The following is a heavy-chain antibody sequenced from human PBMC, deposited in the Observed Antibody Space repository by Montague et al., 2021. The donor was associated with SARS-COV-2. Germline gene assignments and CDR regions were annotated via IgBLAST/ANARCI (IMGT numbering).Heavy chain of an antibody. V-gene: IGHV4-39*01. J-gene: IGHJ6*03. CDR2: IHYSGST. D-gene: IGHD3-3*01. Sequence: SETLSLTCTVSGASISGSNYYWGWIRQPPGKGLEWIGTIHYSGSTYYKPSLKSRVTTSLDTSKNQFSLKLSSVTAADTAVYYCARGDFGVVIIPYYYYYTDVWGKGTTVTVSS. CDR3: ARGDFGVVIIPYYYYYTDV. CDR1: GASISGSNYY.